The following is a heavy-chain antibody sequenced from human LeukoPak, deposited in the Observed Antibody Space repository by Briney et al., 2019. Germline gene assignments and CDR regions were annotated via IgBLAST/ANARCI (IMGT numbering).Heavy chain of an antibody. CDR3: ARESNSGYYLSY. Sequence: GGSLRLSCAASGFTFSNYEMNWVRQAPGKGLEWVSYISSSGSTIYYADSVKGRFTISRDNAKNSLYLQMNSLRAEDTALYYCARESNSGYYLSYWGQGTQVAVSS. CDR1: GFTFSNYE. V-gene: IGHV3-48*03. D-gene: IGHD3-22*01. J-gene: IGHJ4*02. CDR2: ISSSGSTI.